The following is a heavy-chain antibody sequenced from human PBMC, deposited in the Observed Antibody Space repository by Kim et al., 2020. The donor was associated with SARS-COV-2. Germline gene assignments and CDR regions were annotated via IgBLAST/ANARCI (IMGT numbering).Heavy chain of an antibody. CDR2: ISRSGGGT. J-gene: IGHJ4*02. V-gene: IGHV3-23*01. Sequence: GGSLRLSCAASGFTFRTYDMSWVRQAPGKGPEWVSTISRSGGGTYYADSVKGRFTISRDNSKNTLYLQMNSLRAEDTAVYYCAKDWLMVGVQGTLVTVSS. D-gene: IGHD3-10*01. CDR3: AKDWLMV. CDR1: GFTFRTYD.